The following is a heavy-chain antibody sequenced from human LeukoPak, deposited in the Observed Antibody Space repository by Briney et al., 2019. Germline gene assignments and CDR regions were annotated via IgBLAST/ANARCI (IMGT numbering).Heavy chain of an antibody. Sequence: GGSLRLSCAASGFPFSSFAMSWVRQAPGKGLERVSGISGSGTSTYYADSVKGRFTISRDNSKNTLYLQMNSLRAEDTAVYYCAKGTLSAELPPFYFDYWGQGTLVTVSS. V-gene: IGHV3-23*01. CDR2: ISGSGTST. J-gene: IGHJ4*02. D-gene: IGHD1-26*01. CDR3: AKGTLSAELPPFYFDY. CDR1: GFPFSSFA.